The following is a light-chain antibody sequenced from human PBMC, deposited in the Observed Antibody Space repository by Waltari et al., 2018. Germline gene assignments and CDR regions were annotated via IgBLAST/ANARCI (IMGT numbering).Light chain of an antibody. Sequence: QSALTQPPSASGSPGQSVTISCTGTSSDVGGYNYVYWYQQHPGKAPKLMIYDVSKRPSGVPNRFSGSKSGNTASLTVSGLQAEDEADYYCSSYTSSDTFEVFGGGTRLTVL. CDR3: SSYTSSDTFEV. CDR1: SSDVGGYNY. J-gene: IGLJ3*02. CDR2: DVS. V-gene: IGLV2-8*01.